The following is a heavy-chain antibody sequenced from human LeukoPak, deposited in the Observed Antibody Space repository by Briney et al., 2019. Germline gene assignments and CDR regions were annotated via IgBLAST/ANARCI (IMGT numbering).Heavy chain of an antibody. J-gene: IGHJ4*02. V-gene: IGHV3-21*01. CDR3: ARDRGPYYYVSSGYSGYFDY. Sequence: NPWGSLRLSCAASGFTFSSYSMSWVRQAPGKGLEWVSSISSSSSYIYYADSVKGRFTISRDNAKNSLYLQMNSLRAEDTAVYYCARDRGPYYYVSSGYSGYFDYWGQGTLVTVSS. CDR2: ISSSSSYI. D-gene: IGHD3-22*01. CDR1: GFTFSSYS.